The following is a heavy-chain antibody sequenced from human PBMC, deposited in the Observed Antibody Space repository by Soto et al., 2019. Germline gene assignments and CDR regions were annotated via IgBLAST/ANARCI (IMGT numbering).Heavy chain of an antibody. CDR1: GYTFTSYY. CDR2: INPRGGST. V-gene: IGHV1-46*01. J-gene: IGHJ5*02. Sequence: QVQLVQSGAEVKKPGASVKVSCKASGYTFTSYYMHWVRQAPGQGLEWMGIINPRGGSTSYAQKFQGRVTMTRDTSTSTVYMELSSLRSEDTAVYYCARDRAVRKQRGWFDPWGQGTLVTVSS. D-gene: IGHD6-25*01. CDR3: ARDRAVRKQRGWFDP.